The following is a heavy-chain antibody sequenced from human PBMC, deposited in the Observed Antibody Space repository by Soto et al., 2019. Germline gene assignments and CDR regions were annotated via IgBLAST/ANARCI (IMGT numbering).Heavy chain of an antibody. D-gene: IGHD4-17*01. CDR2: IYYSGST. CDR1: GASISGDGYS. J-gene: IGHJ5*02. V-gene: IGHV4-31*03. CDR3: ARGPYGDPAPRLDP. Sequence: QVQLQESGPGLVKPSQTLSLTCTVSGASISGDGYSWSWIRQQPGKGLQWIGYIYYSGSTYYTPSLTGRLTISAGMSKNPFSIELTPVTAADTAIYYCARGPYGDPAPRLDPWGQGALVNVSS.